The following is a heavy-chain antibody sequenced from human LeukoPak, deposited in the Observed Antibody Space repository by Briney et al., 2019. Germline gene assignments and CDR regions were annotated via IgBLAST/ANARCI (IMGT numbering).Heavy chain of an antibody. J-gene: IGHJ3*02. D-gene: IGHD3-22*01. Sequence: SVKVSCKASGGTFSSYAISWVRQAPGQGLEWMGRIIPILGIANYAQKFQGRVTITADKSTSTAYMELSSLRSEDTAVYYCAREHYYASSGFNAFDIWGQGTMVTVSS. CDR3: AREHYYASSGFNAFDI. V-gene: IGHV1-69*04. CDR1: GGTFSSYA. CDR2: IIPILGIA.